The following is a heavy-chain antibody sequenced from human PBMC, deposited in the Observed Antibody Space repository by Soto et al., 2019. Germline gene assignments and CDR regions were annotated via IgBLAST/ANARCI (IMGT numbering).Heavy chain of an antibody. CDR1: GYTFNKYS. CDR3: TRGHRDFSGDFDY. Sequence: QGQLVQSGAEVKKPGASVKVSCKASGYTFNKYSISWVRQAPGQGLEWMGWISASNGNTDFAQKFQGRVTMAIDTSTSTASMELRSLRADDTAVFCCTRGHRDFSGDFDYWGQGTLVTVSS. CDR2: ISASNGNT. D-gene: IGHD2-21*02. J-gene: IGHJ4*02. V-gene: IGHV1-18*04.